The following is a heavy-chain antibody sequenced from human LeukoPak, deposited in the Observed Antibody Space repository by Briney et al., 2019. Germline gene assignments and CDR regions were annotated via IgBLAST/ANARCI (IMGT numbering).Heavy chain of an antibody. CDR1: GFTFSSFA. CDR2: ISGAGGST. Sequence: GGSLRLSCAASGFTFSSFAMSWVRQAPGKGLESVSLISGAGGSTNYADSVKGRFTISRDNSKNTLYLQMNSLRGEDTAVYYCAKGHTDYGTGFALWGRGTRVTVSS. V-gene: IGHV3-23*01. D-gene: IGHD4-17*01. CDR3: AKGHTDYGTGFAL. J-gene: IGHJ4*02.